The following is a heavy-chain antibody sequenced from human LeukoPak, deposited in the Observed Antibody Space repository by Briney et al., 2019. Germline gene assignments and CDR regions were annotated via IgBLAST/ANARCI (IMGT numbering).Heavy chain of an antibody. J-gene: IGHJ4*02. V-gene: IGHV1-46*01. CDR3: ARAPLGYCSGGSCWTFDY. D-gene: IGHD2-15*01. CDR2: INPSGGST. Sequence: GASVKVSCKASGYTFTSYYMHWVRQAPGQGLEWTGIINPSGGSTSYAQKFQGRVTMTRDTSTSTVYMELSSLRSEDTAVYYCARAPLGYCSGGSCWTFDYWGQGTLVTVSS. CDR1: GYTFTSYY.